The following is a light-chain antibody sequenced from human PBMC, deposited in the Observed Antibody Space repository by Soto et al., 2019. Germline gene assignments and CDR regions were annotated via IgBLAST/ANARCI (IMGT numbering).Light chain of an antibody. V-gene: IGKV3-20*01. CDR2: GAS. J-gene: IGKJ1*01. CDR3: QQYTRSVGT. CDR1: ETINSLY. Sequence: EVFLTQSPDTLSLSPGASATLSCKASETINSLYLAWYQQKPGQPPRLLIYGASTRATGIPERFSGGGSGTDFTLTISGLQAEDIAVYYCQQYTRSVGTFGQGTKVEMK.